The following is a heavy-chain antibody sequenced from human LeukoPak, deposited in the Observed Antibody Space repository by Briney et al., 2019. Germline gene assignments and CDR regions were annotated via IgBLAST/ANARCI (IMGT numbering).Heavy chain of an antibody. J-gene: IGHJ4*02. CDR2: IYTSGST. D-gene: IGHD6-13*01. CDR1: GGSFSGYY. Sequence: SETLSLTCAVYGGSFSGYYWSWIRQPAGKGLEWIGRIYTSGSTNYNPSLKSRVTMSVDTSKNQFSLKLSSVTAADTAVYYCARTAAGRYYFDYWGQGTLVTVSS. CDR3: ARTAAGRYYFDY. V-gene: IGHV4-59*10.